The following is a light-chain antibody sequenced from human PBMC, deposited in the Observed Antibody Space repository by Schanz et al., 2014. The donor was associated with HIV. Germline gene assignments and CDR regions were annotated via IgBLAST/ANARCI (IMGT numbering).Light chain of an antibody. V-gene: IGLV1-40*01. CDR3: QSYDSSLKKV. CDR2: GNS. Sequence: QSVLTQPPSVSGAPGQAVTISCTGSSSNLGAGFDVHWHQPLPGTAPKLLIYGNSNRPSGVPDRFSGSKSGTSASLAITGLQAEDEADYYCQSYDSSLKKVFGGGTKVTVL. CDR1: SSNLGAGFD. J-gene: IGLJ2*01.